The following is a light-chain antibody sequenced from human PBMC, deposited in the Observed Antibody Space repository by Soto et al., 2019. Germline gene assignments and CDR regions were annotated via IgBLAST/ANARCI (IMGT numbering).Light chain of an antibody. Sequence: EIVLTQSPATLSSSPGETATLSCRASQYVGTRLAWYQHKPGQAPRLLIYGASTRATGIPARFSGSGSVTEFTLTISSLQSEDFAVYYCQQYNNWPITFGQGTRLEI. CDR2: GAS. CDR3: QQYNNWPIT. V-gene: IGKV3D-15*01. J-gene: IGKJ5*01. CDR1: QYVGTR.